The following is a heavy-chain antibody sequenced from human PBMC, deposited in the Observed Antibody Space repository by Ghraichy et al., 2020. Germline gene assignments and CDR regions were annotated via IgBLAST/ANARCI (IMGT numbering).Heavy chain of an antibody. CDR1: GFTFSGAW. CDR3: SAGEAFVWFGELPLDH. Sequence: GGSLRLSCTASGFTFSGAWMTWVRQAPGKGLEWVGRIKSNTYGATTDYAAPVKGRFTISRDDSKNTVYLQINSLKIEDTGVYYCSAGEAFVWFGELPLDHWGRGTQVTVSS. V-gene: IGHV3-15*05. D-gene: IGHD3-10*01. J-gene: IGHJ4*02. CDR2: IKSNTYGATT.